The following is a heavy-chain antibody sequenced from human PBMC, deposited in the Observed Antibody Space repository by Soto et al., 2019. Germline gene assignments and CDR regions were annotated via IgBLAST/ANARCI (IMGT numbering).Heavy chain of an antibody. J-gene: IGHJ4*02. CDR2: IYYSGST. CDR3: ARATKATTVPFDY. D-gene: IGHD4-17*01. CDR1: GGSISSHY. V-gene: IGHV4-59*11. Sequence: SEILSLTCTVSGGSISSHYLSWIRQPPGKGLEWIGYIYYSGSTNYNPSLKGRVTISVDTSKNQFSLKLSSVTAADTAVYYCARATKATTVPFDYWGQGTLVTVSS.